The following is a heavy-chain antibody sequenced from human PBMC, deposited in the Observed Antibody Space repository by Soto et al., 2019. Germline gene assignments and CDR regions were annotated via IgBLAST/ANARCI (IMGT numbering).Heavy chain of an antibody. CDR3: AKGWKLVMGANF. Sequence: ASTKVACEASGYTFSRFFIHSVGPVPGQGREWMGWINPNSGATYFAQNFQGRVTLTRDTYMNTAYLELSSLKSDDTAVYFCAKGWKLVMGANFWGQGTLVTVSS. D-gene: IGHD2-15*01. CDR1: GYTFSRFF. CDR2: INPNSGAT. J-gene: IGHJ4*02. V-gene: IGHV1-2*02.